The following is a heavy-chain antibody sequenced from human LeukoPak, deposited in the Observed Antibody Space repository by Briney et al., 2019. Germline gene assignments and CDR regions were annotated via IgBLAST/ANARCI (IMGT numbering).Heavy chain of an antibody. CDR2: ISWNSGSI. CDR3: AKYGPQDSGSSHFDY. V-gene: IGHV3-9*01. J-gene: IGHJ4*02. D-gene: IGHD1-26*01. CDR1: GFTFDDYA. Sequence: PGGSLRLSCAASGFTFDDYAMHWVRQAPGKGLEWVSGISWNSGSIGYADSVKGRFTISRDNAKNSLYLQMNSLRAEDTAIYYCAKYGPQDSGSSHFDYWGQGALVTVSS.